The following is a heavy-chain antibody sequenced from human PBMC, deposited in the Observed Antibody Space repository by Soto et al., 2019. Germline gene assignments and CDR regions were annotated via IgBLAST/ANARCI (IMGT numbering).Heavy chain of an antibody. CDR1: GFTFSSYA. V-gene: IGHV3-23*01. J-gene: IGHJ4*02. D-gene: IGHD2-8*01. CDR3: AKGYCANGVCYPDY. Sequence: GGSLRLSCAASGFTFSSYAMSWVRQAPGKGLEWVSAISGSGGSTYYADSVKGRFTTSRDNSKNTLYLQMNSLRAEDTAVYYCAKGYCANGVCYPDYWGQGTLVTVSS. CDR2: ISGSGGST.